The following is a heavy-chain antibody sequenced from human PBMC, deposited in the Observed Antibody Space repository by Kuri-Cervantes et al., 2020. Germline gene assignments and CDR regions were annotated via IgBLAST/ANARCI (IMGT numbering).Heavy chain of an antibody. V-gene: IGHV5-51*01. CDR2: IYPGDSDT. J-gene: IGHJ3*02. CDR3: ARHRDTSSWDAFDI. CDR1: GGSISSGGYS. D-gene: IGHD6-13*01. Sequence: GESLKISCAASGGSISSGGYSWSWIRQPPGKGLEWMGIIYPGDSDTRYSPSFQGQVTISVDRSITTAYLQWSSLKASDTAMYYCARHRDTSSWDAFDIWGQGTMVTVSS.